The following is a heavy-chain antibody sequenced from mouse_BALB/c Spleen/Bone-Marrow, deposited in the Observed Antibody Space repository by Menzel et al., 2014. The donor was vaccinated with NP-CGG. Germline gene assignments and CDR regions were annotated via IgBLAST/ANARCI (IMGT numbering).Heavy chain of an antibody. D-gene: IGHD1-2*01. CDR1: GYSFTSYW. V-gene: IGHV1S127*01. Sequence: QVQLQQSGPQLVRPGASVKIPCKASGYSFTSYWMHWVKQRPGQGLEWIGMIDPSDSETRLNQKFKDKATLTVDKSSSTAYMQFSSPTPEDSAVYYCARDGITTATYYYAMDYWGQRTSVTVSS. J-gene: IGHJ4*01. CDR3: ARDGITTATYYYAMDY. CDR2: IDPSDSET.